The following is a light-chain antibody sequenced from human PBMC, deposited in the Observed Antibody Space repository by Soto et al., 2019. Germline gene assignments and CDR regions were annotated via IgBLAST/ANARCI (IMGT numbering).Light chain of an antibody. V-gene: IGLV2-14*01. CDR3: NSYTRSSSSTYV. CDR2: DVS. CDR1: SSDVGGYNY. J-gene: IGLJ1*01. Sequence: QSALTQPASVSGSPGQSITISCTGTSSDVGGYNYVSWYQQHPGKAPKLMIYDVSNRPSGVSNRFSGSKSGNTASPTISGLQAEDEAHYYCNSYTRSSSSTYVFGTGTKLTVL.